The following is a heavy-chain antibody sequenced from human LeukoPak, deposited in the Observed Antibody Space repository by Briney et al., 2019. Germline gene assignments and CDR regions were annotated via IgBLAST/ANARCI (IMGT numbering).Heavy chain of an antibody. Sequence: GGSLRLSCAASGFTFSSYGMHWVRQAPGKGLEWVAVISYDGSNKYYADSVKGRFTISRDNSKNTLYLQMNSLRAEDTAVYYCAKGYYYDSSGNDYWGQGTLVTVSS. V-gene: IGHV3-30*18. D-gene: IGHD3-22*01. CDR3: AKGYYYDSSGNDY. CDR2: ISYDGSNK. CDR1: GFTFSSYG. J-gene: IGHJ4*02.